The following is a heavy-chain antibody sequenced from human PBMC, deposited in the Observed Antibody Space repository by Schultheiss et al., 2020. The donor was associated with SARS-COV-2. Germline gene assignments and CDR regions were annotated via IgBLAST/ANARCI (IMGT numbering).Heavy chain of an antibody. Sequence: SETLSLTCTVSGGSVSSGSYYWSWIRQPPGKGLEWIGYIYYSGSTYYNPSLKSRVTISVDTSRNQFSLKLSSVTAPDTAVYYCARRGSGSSYYYFDYWGQGTLVTVSS. CDR1: GGSVSSGSYY. D-gene: IGHD1-26*01. CDR2: IYYSGST. V-gene: IGHV4-61*01. CDR3: ARRGSGSSYYYFDY. J-gene: IGHJ4*02.